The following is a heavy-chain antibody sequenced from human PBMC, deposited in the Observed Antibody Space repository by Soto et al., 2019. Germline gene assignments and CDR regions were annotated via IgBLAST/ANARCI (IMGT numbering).Heavy chain of an antibody. Sequence: ASVKLSCNASGYTFTRYGISLVRQAPGQGLEWMGWISGYNGDTNYAQKFQDRVSMTIDTSTGTAYMELRSLTSDDTAIYYCAKNGQPPYYYYGLDVWGQGTKVTVSS. CDR2: ISGYNGDT. V-gene: IGHV1-18*01. J-gene: IGHJ6*02. CDR3: AKNGQPPYYYYGLDV. D-gene: IGHD2-8*01. CDR1: GYTFTRYG.